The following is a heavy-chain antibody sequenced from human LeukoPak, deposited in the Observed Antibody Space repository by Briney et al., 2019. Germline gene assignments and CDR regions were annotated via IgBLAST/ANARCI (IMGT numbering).Heavy chain of an antibody. D-gene: IGHD2-2*01. V-gene: IGHV3-49*04. CDR3: TRDLQPVVPAADYYFDY. CDR2: IRSKAYGGTT. CDR1: GFTFGDYA. Sequence: GRSLRLSCTASGFTFGDYAMSWVRQAPGKGLEWVGFIRSKAYGGTTEYAASVKGRFTISRDDSESIAYLQMNSLKTEDTAVYYCTRDLQPVVPAADYYFDYWGQGTLVTVSS. J-gene: IGHJ4*02.